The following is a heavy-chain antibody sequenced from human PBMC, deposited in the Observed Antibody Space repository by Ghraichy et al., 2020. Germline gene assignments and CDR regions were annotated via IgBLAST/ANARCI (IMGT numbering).Heavy chain of an antibody. D-gene: IGHD3-10*01. Sequence: SETLSLTCAVYGGSFSGYYWSWIRQPPGKGLEWIGEINHSGSTNYNPSLKSRVTISVDTSKNQFSLKLSSVTAADTAVYYCARRGVFMVRGVSGPTDYYYGMDVWGQGTTVTVSS. CDR1: GGSFSGYY. CDR3: ARRGVFMVRGVSGPTDYYYGMDV. V-gene: IGHV4-34*01. CDR2: INHSGST. J-gene: IGHJ6*02.